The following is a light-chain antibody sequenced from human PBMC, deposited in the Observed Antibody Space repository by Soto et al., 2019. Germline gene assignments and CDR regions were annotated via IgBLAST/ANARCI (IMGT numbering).Light chain of an antibody. J-gene: IGKJ4*02. Sequence: EIVLTQSPATLSLSPGERATLSCRASQSVSSYLACYQQKPGQAPRLLIYDASNRAPGIPARFSGSGSGTDFTLTIISLEPEDFAVYYCQQRSNWLTFGGGTKVEIK. CDR1: QSVSSY. V-gene: IGKV3-11*01. CDR3: QQRSNWLT. CDR2: DAS.